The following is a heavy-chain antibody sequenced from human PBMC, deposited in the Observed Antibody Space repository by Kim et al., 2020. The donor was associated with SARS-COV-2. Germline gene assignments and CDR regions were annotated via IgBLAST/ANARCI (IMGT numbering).Heavy chain of an antibody. CDR3: ATASNYDILTGYSHPPDY. J-gene: IGHJ4*02. Sequence: ASVKVSCKVSGYTLTELSMHWVRQAPGKGLEWMGGLDPEDGETIYAQKFQGRVTMTEDTSTDTAYMELSSLRSEDTAVYYCATASNYDILTGYSHPPDYWGQGTLVTVSS. D-gene: IGHD3-9*01. V-gene: IGHV1-24*01. CDR2: LDPEDGET. CDR1: GYTLTELS.